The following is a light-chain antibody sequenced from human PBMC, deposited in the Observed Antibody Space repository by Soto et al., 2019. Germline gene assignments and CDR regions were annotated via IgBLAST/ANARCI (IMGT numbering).Light chain of an antibody. CDR2: GVS. Sequence: QSALTQPASMSGSPGQSITISCTGTSSDVGVYNYVSWYQQHPGKAPKLMIYGVSNRPSGVSYRFSGSKSGNTASLTISGLQAEDEADYYCSSYTSSSTWVFGGGTKLTVL. V-gene: IGLV2-14*01. J-gene: IGLJ3*02. CDR3: SSYTSSSTWV. CDR1: SSDVGVYNY.